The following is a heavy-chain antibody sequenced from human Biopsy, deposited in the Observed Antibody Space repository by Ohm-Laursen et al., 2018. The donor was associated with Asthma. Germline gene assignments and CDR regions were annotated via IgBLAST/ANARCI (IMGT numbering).Heavy chain of an antibody. J-gene: IGHJ6*02. CDR1: GGTFSNFA. D-gene: IGHD6-19*01. V-gene: IGHV1-69*01. CDR2: IMTVFGTT. Sequence: SSVKVSCKAPGGTFSNFAISWVRQAPGQGLEWLGGIMTVFGTTNYAQKFQGRVTITADESTGTAYMEVTSLRSEDTAIYYCARCQVGYSSGWSLLLKKIYYSGMDVWGQGIAVTVSS. CDR3: ARCQVGYSSGWSLLLKKIYYSGMDV.